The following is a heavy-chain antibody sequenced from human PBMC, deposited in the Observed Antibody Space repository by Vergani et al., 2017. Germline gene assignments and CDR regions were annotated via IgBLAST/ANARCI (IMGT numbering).Heavy chain of an antibody. CDR1: GYTFTSYG. Sequence: QVQLVQSGAEVKKPGASVKVSCKASGYTFTSYGISWVRQAPGQGLEWMGGIIPIFGTANYAQKFQGRVTITADESTSTAYMELSSLRSEDTAVYYCARYSEYCSSTSCARRGGYYYYYYMDVWGKGTTVTVSS. J-gene: IGHJ6*03. D-gene: IGHD2-2*01. V-gene: IGHV1-69*13. CDR2: IIPIFGTA. CDR3: ARYSEYCSSTSCARRGGYYYYYYMDV.